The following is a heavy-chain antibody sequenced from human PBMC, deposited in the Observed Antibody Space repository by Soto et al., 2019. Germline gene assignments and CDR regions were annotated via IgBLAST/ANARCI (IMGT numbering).Heavy chain of an antibody. CDR1: GGSISSGGYY. V-gene: IGHV4-31*03. J-gene: IGHJ4*02. Sequence: SETLSLTCTVSGGSISSGGYYWSWIRQHPGKGLEWIGYIYYSGSTYYNPSLKSRVTISVDTSKNQFSLKLSSVTAADTAVYYCARDCSSTSCYGGLGYWGQGTLVTVSS. CDR3: ARDCSSTSCYGGLGY. D-gene: IGHD2-2*01. CDR2: IYYSGST.